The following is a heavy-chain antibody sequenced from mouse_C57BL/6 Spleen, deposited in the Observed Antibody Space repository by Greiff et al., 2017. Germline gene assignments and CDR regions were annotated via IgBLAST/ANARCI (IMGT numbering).Heavy chain of an antibody. Sequence: VKLVESGAELVRPGASVKLSCKASGYTFTDYYINWVKQRPGQGLEWIARIYPGSGNTYYNEKFKGKATLTAEKSSSTAYMQLSSLTSEDSAVYFCARFLDDYDRAMDYWGQGTSVTVSS. CDR3: ARFLDDYDRAMDY. CDR1: GYTFTDYY. D-gene: IGHD2-4*01. J-gene: IGHJ4*01. V-gene: IGHV1-76*01. CDR2: IYPGSGNT.